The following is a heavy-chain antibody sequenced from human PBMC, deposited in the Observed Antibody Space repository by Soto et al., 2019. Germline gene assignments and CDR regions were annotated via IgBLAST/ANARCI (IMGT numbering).Heavy chain of an antibody. CDR2: INIVGGNT. J-gene: IGHJ4*02. CDR3: TKNYYFDS. V-gene: IGHV3-23*01. CDR1: GFTFSNYA. Sequence: VQLLESGGGLVQPGGSLRLSCAASGFTFSNYAMSWVRQAPGKALEWVSSINIVGGNTNYADSVRGRFTMSRDDSKNTVFLQMNSLRAEDTAIYYCTKNYYFDSWGQGTLITVSP.